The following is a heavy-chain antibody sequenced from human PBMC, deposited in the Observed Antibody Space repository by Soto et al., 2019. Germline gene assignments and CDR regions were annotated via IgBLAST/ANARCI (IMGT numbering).Heavy chain of an antibody. CDR1: RYTFISYY. Sequence: QVQLVQSGAEVKKPGSSVKLSCRASRYTFISYYIHQVRQTPGQGLEWMGIFNHTSGSTNNAQTLQGRVTLTSDKAKRTVYLELSRLRYDDTAVYYCARALGGGNSWGQGTLVTVSS. V-gene: IGHV1-46*04. CDR3: ARALGGGNS. CDR2: FNHTSGST. J-gene: IGHJ4*02.